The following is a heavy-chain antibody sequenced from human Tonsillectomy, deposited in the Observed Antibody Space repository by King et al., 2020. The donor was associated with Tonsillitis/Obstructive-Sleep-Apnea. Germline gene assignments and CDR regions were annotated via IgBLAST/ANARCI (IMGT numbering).Heavy chain of an antibody. Sequence: QLVQSGGGVVQPGRSMRLSCAASGFTFSSYGMHWVRQAPGKGLEWVAIISYDGSNIYYEDSVKGRFTISRDNSKNTLYLQMNSLRGEDTAVYYCAKDRSSSWTCDYWGQGTLVTVSS. CDR3: AKDRSSSWTCDY. CDR2: ISYDGSNI. V-gene: IGHV3-30*18. J-gene: IGHJ4*02. CDR1: GFTFSSYG. D-gene: IGHD6-13*01.